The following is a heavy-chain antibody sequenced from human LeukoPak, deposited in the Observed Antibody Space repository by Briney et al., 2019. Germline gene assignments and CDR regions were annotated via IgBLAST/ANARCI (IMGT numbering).Heavy chain of an antibody. CDR1: GGSISSYY. V-gene: IGHV4-59*01. CDR3: ARALSYYGSGSYPGYWFDP. J-gene: IGHJ5*02. CDR2: IYYSGST. Sequence: PSETLSLTCTVSGGSISSYYWSWIRQPPGKGLEWIGYIYYSGSTNYNPSLKSRVTISVDTSKNQFSLKLSSVTAADTAVYYCARALSYYGSGSYPGYWFDPWGQGTLVTVSS. D-gene: IGHD3-10*01.